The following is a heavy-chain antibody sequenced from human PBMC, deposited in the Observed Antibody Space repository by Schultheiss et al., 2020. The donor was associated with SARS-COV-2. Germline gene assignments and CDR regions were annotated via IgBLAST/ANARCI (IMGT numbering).Heavy chain of an antibody. J-gene: IGHJ6*02. CDR1: GGTFSNYT. V-gene: IGHV1-69*04. D-gene: IGHD3-10*01. Sequence: SVKVSCKTSGGTFSNYTFSWMRQAPGQGLEWMGRIIPILGIANYAQKFQGRVTMTTDTSTSTAYMELRSLRSDDTAVYYCARDGSGSYLAIYGMDVWGLGTTVTVSS. CDR3: ARDGSGSYLAIYGMDV. CDR2: IIPILGIA.